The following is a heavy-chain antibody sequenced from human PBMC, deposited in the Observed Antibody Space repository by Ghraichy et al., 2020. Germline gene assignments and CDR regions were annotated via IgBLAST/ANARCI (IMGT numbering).Heavy chain of an antibody. V-gene: IGHV3-13*01. J-gene: IGHJ3*02. CDR3: ARGSLRDDAFDI. Sequence: GGSLRLSCAASGFTFSSYDMHWVRQATGKGLEWVSAIGTAGDTYYPGSVKGRFTISRENAKNSLYLQMNSLRAGDTAVYYCARGSLRDDAFDIWGQGTMVTVSS. CDR1: GFTFSSYD. CDR2: IGTAGDT.